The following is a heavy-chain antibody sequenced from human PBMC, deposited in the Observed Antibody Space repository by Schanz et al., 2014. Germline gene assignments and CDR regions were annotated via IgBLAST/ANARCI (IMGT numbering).Heavy chain of an antibody. V-gene: IGHV1-18*04. CDR2: ISAYNGNT. Sequence: QVQVIQSGPEVKKPGASVKVSCKASGYTFTNHYLHWVRQAPGQGLEWMGWISAYNGNTNYAQKLQGRVTMTTDTSTSTAYMELRSLRSDDTAVYYCARGTFLEWLLYSWGQGTLVTVSS. CDR3: ARGTFLEWLLYS. J-gene: IGHJ4*02. D-gene: IGHD3-3*01. CDR1: GYTFTNHY.